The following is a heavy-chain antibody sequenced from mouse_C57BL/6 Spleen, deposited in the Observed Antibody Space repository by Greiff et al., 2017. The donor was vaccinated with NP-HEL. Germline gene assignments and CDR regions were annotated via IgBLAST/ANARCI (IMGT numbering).Heavy chain of an antibody. CDR1: GFTFSSYG. D-gene: IGHD3-3*01. Sequence: DVKLVESGGDLVKPGGSLKLSCAASGFTFSSYGMSWVRQTPDKRLEWVATISSGGSYTYYPDSVKGRFTISRDNAKNTLYLQMSSLKSEDTAMYYCARPGDAMDYWGQGTSVTVSS. J-gene: IGHJ4*01. CDR2: ISSGGSYT. V-gene: IGHV5-6*02. CDR3: ARPGDAMDY.